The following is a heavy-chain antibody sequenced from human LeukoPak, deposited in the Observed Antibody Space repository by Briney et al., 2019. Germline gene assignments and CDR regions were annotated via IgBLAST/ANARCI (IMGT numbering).Heavy chain of an antibody. J-gene: IGHJ4*02. CDR3: AKDFWSGFYKIWDF. CDR2: IYSGGST. Sequence: QAGGSLRLSYAASGFTVSSNYMSWVRQAPGKGLEWVSVIYSGGSTYYADSVKGRFTISRDNSKNTLYLQMNSLRAEDTAVYYCAKDFWSGFYKIWDFWGQGTLVTVSS. D-gene: IGHD3-3*01. V-gene: IGHV3-53*01. CDR1: GFTVSSNY.